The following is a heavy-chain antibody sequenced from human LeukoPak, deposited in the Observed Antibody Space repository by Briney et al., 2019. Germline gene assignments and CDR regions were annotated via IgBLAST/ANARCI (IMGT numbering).Heavy chain of an antibody. J-gene: IGHJ5*02. Sequence: PSGTLSLTCTVSGGSISSYYWSWIRQPPGKGLEWIGYIYYSGSTNYNPSLKSRVTISVDTSKNQFSLKLSPVTAADTAVYYCARWYKYSSSWSPVNWFDPWGQGTLVTASS. V-gene: IGHV4-59*01. D-gene: IGHD6-6*01. CDR1: GGSISSYY. CDR3: ARWYKYSSSWSPVNWFDP. CDR2: IYYSGST.